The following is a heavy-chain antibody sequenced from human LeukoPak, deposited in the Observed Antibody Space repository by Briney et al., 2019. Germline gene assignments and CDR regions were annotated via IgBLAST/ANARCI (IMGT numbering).Heavy chain of an antibody. CDR3: ARAITINFDY. CDR2: IYTSGST. D-gene: IGHD3-3*01. Sequence: SETLSLTCAVYGGSFSGYYGSWLPQPAGKGLEWIGRIYTSGSTNYNPSLKSRVTISVDTSKNQFSLKLSSVTAADTAVYYCARAITINFDYWGQGTLVTVSS. V-gene: IGHV4-59*10. CDR1: GGSFSGYY. J-gene: IGHJ4*02.